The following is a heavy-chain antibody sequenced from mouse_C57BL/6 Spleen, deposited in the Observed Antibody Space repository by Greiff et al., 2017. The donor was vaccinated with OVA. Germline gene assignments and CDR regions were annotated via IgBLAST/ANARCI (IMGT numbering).Heavy chain of an antibody. Sequence: DVKLVESGGGLVQPGESLKLSCESNEYEFPSHDMSWVRKTPEKRLELVAAINSDGGSTYYPDTMERRFIISRDNTKKTLYLQMSSLRYEDTALYYSARHGDDYDEFAYWGQGTLVTVSA. D-gene: IGHD2-4*01. CDR3: ARHGDDYDEFAY. V-gene: IGHV5-2*01. CDR1: EYEFPSHD. CDR2: INSDGGST. J-gene: IGHJ3*01.